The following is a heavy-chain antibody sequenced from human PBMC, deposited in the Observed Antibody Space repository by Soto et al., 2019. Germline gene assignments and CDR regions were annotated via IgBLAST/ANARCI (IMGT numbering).Heavy chain of an antibody. J-gene: IGHJ4*02. CDR2: ITAFNGNT. D-gene: IGHD3-3*01. Sequence: QVHLVQSGAEVEKPGASVKVSCKASGYTFTDYGISWVRQAPGQGLQWMGWITAFNGNTKYAQQFQGRVTMTTDTSTSTAYIELRSRVSDDTAVYYCARISQRDFWSGYYYFFDYWGQGTLVTVSS. CDR1: GYTFTDYG. CDR3: ARISQRDFWSGYYYFFDY. V-gene: IGHV1-18*01.